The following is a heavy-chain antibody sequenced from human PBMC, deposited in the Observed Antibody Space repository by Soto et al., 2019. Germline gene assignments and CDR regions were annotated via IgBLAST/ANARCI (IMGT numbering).Heavy chain of an antibody. CDR2: IYKSGST. CDR1: GDSISTSHYY. Sequence: QLQLQESGPGLVKPSETLSLTCTVSGDSISTSHYYWAWIRLPPGKGLEWIGSIYKSGSTYYNPSLKSRVTMSVDTSKNQVSLKLSALTAADTAVYYCARPGYYDNSGYWRSPSDVWGQGTMVTVSS. V-gene: IGHV4-39*01. CDR3: ARPGYYDNSGYWRSPSDV. D-gene: IGHD3-22*01. J-gene: IGHJ3*01.